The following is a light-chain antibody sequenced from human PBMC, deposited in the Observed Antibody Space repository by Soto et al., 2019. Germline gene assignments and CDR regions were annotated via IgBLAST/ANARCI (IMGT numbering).Light chain of an antibody. J-gene: IGKJ3*01. CDR2: GAS. Sequence: EIVLTQSPGTLSLSPGERATLSCRASQSLSSSYLACYQHKPGQAPRLLIYGASSRATGIPDRFSGSGSGTDFTLTISRLEPEDFALYYCHQYGTSPMVTFGPGTKVDIK. CDR1: QSLSSSY. V-gene: IGKV3-20*01. CDR3: HQYGTSPMVT.